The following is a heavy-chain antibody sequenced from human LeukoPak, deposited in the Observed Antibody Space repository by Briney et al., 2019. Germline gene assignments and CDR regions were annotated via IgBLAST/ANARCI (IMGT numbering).Heavy chain of an antibody. V-gene: IGHV4-34*01. CDR2: INHSGST. Sequence: SETLSLTCAVYGGSFSGYYWSWIRQPPGKGLEWIGEINHSGSTNYNPSLKSRVTISVDTSKNQFSLKLSSVTAADTAVYYCARVRDSGSYSDYGMDVWGQGTTVTVSS. CDR3: ARVRDSGSYSDYGMDV. D-gene: IGHD1-26*01. J-gene: IGHJ6*02. CDR1: GGSFSGYY.